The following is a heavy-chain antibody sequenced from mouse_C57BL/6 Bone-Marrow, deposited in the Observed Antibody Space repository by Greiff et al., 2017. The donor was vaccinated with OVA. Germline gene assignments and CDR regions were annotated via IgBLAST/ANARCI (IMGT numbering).Heavy chain of an antibody. CDR3: TTFDYDVWFAY. D-gene: IGHD2-4*01. Sequence: EVQRVESGAELVRPGASVKLSCTASGFNIKDDYMHWVKQRPEQGLEWIGWIDPENGDTEYASKFQGKATITADTSSNTAYLQLSSLTSEDTAVYYCTTFDYDVWFAYWGQGTLVTVSA. V-gene: IGHV14-4*01. J-gene: IGHJ3*01. CDR1: GFNIKDDY. CDR2: IDPENGDT.